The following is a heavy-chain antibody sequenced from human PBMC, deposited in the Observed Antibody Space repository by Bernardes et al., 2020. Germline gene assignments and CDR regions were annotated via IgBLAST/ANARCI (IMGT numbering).Heavy chain of an antibody. CDR1: GFTFSDYY. V-gene: IGHV3-11*01. CDR2: ISSSGSTI. D-gene: IGHD2-2*01. Sequence: GGSLRLSCAASGFTFSDYYMSWIRQAPGKGLEWVSYISSSGSTIYYADSVKGRFTISRDNAKNSLYLQMNSLRAEDTAVYYCARVIKGVVPAAKSYYYYGMDVWGQGTTVTVSS. J-gene: IGHJ6*02. CDR3: ARVIKGVVPAAKSYYYYGMDV.